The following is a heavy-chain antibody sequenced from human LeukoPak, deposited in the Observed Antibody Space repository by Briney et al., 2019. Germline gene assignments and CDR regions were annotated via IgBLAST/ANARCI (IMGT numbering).Heavy chain of an antibody. J-gene: IGHJ4*02. CDR3: ARDSNYDILTGYYSYYFDY. D-gene: IGHD3-9*01. V-gene: IGHV3-21*01. CDR1: RFTFSSYI. Sequence: PGGSLRLSCAASRFTFSSYIMNWVRQAPGKGLEWVSSISSSSSYIYYADSVKGRFTISRDNAKNSLYLQMNSLRAEDTAVYYCARDSNYDILTGYYSYYFDYWGQGTLVTVSS. CDR2: ISSSSSYI.